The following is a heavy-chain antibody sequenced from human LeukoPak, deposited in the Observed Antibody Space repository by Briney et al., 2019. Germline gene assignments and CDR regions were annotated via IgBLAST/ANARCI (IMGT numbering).Heavy chain of an antibody. V-gene: IGHV3-48*03. J-gene: IGHJ4*02. CDR3: ARDPAYGDYVGALDY. CDR1: GFTFSSYE. CDR2: ISSSGSTI. D-gene: IGHD4-17*01. Sequence: GGSLRLSCAASGFTFSSYEMSWVRQAPGKGLEWVSYISSSGSTIYYADSAKGRFTISRDNAKNSLYLQMNSLRAEDTAVYYCARDPAYGDYVGALDYWGQGTLVTVSS.